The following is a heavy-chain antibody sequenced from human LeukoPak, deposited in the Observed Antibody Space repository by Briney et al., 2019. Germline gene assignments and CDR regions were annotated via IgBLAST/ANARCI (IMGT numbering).Heavy chain of an antibody. V-gene: IGHV3-30*04. CDR1: GFTLSSHA. Sequence: GRSLRLSCAASGFTLSSHAMHLVRQAPGKGLEWVAVISYDGSNKYYADSVKGRFTISRDNSKNTLYLQMNSLRAEDTAVYYCARDTTARTIFGVVMSHFDYWGQGTLVTVSS. CDR3: ARDTTARTIFGVVMSHFDY. J-gene: IGHJ4*02. CDR2: ISYDGSNK. D-gene: IGHD3-3*01.